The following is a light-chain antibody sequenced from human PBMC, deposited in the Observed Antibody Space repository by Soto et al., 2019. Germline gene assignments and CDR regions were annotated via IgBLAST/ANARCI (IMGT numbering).Light chain of an antibody. CDR2: DAS. CDR1: QDISNY. V-gene: IGKV1-33*01. Sequence: DIQMTQSPSSLTASVGHRVTITCQASQDISNYLNWYQQKPGKAPKLLIYDASNLETGVPSRFSGSGAGTDFTSTISSLQPEDIATYYCQQYDNLPRLFGPGTKVDIK. J-gene: IGKJ3*01. CDR3: QQYDNLPRL.